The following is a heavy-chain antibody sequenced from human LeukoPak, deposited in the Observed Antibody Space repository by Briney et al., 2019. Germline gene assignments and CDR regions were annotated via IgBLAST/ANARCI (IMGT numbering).Heavy chain of an antibody. D-gene: IGHD4-17*01. CDR2: ISKDGSST. CDR1: GSTFSSNW. V-gene: IGHV3-74*01. J-gene: IGHJ4*02. CDR3: ARDWGDYYLDH. Sequence: GGSLRLSCAASGSTFSSNWIHWVRQAPGKGLVWVSRISKDGSSTSYADSVKGRFTISRDNAKNSLYLQMNSLRAEDTAVYYCARDWGDYYLDHWGQGTLVTVSS.